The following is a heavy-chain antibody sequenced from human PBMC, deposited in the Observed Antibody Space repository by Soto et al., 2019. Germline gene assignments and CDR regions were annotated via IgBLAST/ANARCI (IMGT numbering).Heavy chain of an antibody. CDR3: ARLGHPGH. Sequence: QVQLVQSGAEVKKPGSSVKVSCTASGGSLRNSVISWVRQAPAQRLEWMGGVIPILGTANYAQKFQGRVTMTADEAPSTAYMDLSSLSAVDAAVYYCARLGHPGHWGPGTLVIVSS. V-gene: IGHV1-69*01. J-gene: IGHJ4*02. CDR1: GGSLRNSV. CDR2: VIPILGTA.